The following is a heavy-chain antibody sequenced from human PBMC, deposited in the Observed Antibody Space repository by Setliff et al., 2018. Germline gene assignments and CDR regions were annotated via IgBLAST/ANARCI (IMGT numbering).Heavy chain of an antibody. CDR1: GYSISSGYY. Sequence: SETLSLTCAVSGYSISSGYYWGWIRQPPGKGLEWIGRIYHGGDTYYNASLKSRLTISVDTSKNQFSLKLRSVTAADTAVYYCARTGTYRYFDSWGQGTRVTVSS. J-gene: IGHJ4*02. V-gene: IGHV4-38-2*01. CDR3: ARTGTYRYFDS. CDR2: IYHGGDT. D-gene: IGHD1-1*01.